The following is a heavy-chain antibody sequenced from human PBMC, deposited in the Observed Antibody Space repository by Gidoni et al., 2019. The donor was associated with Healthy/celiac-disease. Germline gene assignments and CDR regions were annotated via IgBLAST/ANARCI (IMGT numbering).Heavy chain of an antibody. CDR3: ARGEIVVVPAAGGGYYMDV. Sequence: QLQLQESGSGLVKPSQTLSLTCAVSGGSLSSGGYSWSWIRQPPGKGLEWMGYIYHSGSTYYNPSLKSRVTISVDRSKNQFSLKLSSVTAADTAVYYCARGEIVVVPAAGGGYYMDVWGKGTTVTVSS. V-gene: IGHV4-30-2*01. D-gene: IGHD2-2*01. J-gene: IGHJ6*03. CDR2: IYHSGST. CDR1: GGSLSSGGYS.